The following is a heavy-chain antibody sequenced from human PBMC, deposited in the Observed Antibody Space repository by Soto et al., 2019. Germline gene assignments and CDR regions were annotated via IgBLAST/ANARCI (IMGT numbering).Heavy chain of an antibody. CDR2: IYPGDSDT. CDR3: ARHVVRGLEWFHPNWFDP. Sequence: PGESMKISCKGSGYSFTSYWIGWVRKMPGKGLEWMGIIYPGDSDTRYSPSFQGQVTISADKSISTAYLQWSSLKASDTAMYYCARHVVRGLEWFHPNWFDPWGQGTLVTVSS. V-gene: IGHV5-51*01. D-gene: IGHD3-3*01. J-gene: IGHJ5*02. CDR1: GYSFTSYW.